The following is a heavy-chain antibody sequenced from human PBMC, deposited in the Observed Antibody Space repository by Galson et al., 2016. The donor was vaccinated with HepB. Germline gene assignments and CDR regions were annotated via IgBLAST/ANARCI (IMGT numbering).Heavy chain of an antibody. CDR1: GFSLNTRGVG. CDR3: AHRRDTFGGALVGIFDY. CDR2: IYWDDDK. V-gene: IGHV2-5*02. Sequence: PALVKPTQTLTLTCSFSGFSLNTRGVGVVWIRQPPGKALEWLGFIYWDDDKYYRPSLKSRLTITKDTSKNQVVLTLTNVDPVDTPTYYCAHRRDTFGGALVGIFDYWGQGTRVTVSS. D-gene: IGHD3-16*02. J-gene: IGHJ4*02.